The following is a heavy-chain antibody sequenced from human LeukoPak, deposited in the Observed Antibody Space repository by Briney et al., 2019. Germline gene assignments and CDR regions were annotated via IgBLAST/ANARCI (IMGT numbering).Heavy chain of an antibody. CDR3: AGLRVGDYVMRHAYYYYYYMDV. V-gene: IGHV1-24*01. CDR2: FDPEDGET. Sequence: ASVKVSCKVSGYTLTELSMHWVRQAPGKGLEWMGGFDPEDGETIYAQKFQGRVTMTEDTSTDTAYMELSSLRSEDTAVYYCAGLRVGDYVMRHAYYYYYYMDVWGKGTTVTVSS. CDR1: GYTLTELS. D-gene: IGHD4-17*01. J-gene: IGHJ6*03.